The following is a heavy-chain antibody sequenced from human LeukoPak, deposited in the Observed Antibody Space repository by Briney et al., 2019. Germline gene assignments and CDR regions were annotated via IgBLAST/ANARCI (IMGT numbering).Heavy chain of an antibody. CDR3: AKGKGYYDSSGYSVGFDY. CDR1: GFTFDDYA. CDR2: ISWDGGST. J-gene: IGHJ4*02. D-gene: IGHD3-22*01. V-gene: IGHV3-43D*03. Sequence: GGSLRLSCAASGFTFDDYAMHWVRQAPGKGLEWVSLISWDGGSTYYADSVKGRFTISRDNSKNSLYLQMNSLRAEDTALYYCAKGKGYYDSSGYSVGFDYWGQGTLVTVSS.